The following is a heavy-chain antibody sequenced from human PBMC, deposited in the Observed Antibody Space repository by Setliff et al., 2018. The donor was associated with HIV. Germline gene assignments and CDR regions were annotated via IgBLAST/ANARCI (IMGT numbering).Heavy chain of an antibody. D-gene: IGHD3-16*01. Sequence: PGGSLRLSCAASGFTFSNSWMHWVRQAPGKGLVWVSRINTDGSSATYADSVKGRFTNSRDNAKNTLYLQMDSLRAADTAVYYCARGGANPSWFDSWGQGTLVTVSS. CDR2: INTDGSSA. CDR1: GFTFSNSW. J-gene: IGHJ5*01. CDR3: ARGGANPSWFDS. V-gene: IGHV3-74*03.